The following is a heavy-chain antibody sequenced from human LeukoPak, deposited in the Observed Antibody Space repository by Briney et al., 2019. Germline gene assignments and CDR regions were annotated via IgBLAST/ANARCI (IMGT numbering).Heavy chain of an antibody. V-gene: IGHV1-46*01. CDR1: GYTFTSYY. CDR3: ARDRYSISSLYDF. Sequence: ASVKVSCKASGYTFTSYYIHWVRQAPGQGLEWMGIINPSGCSTTYAQKFQGRVTITRDTPTSTVYMVLSSLRSEDTAVYYCARDRYSISSLYDFWGQGTLVTVSS. J-gene: IGHJ4*02. D-gene: IGHD6-6*01. CDR2: INPSGCST.